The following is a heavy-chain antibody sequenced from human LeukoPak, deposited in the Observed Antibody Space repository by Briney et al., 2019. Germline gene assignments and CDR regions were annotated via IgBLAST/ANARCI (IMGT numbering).Heavy chain of an antibody. CDR2: ISWNSGSI. CDR3: AKDADVVYYDSSGLTDAFDI. V-gene: IGHV3-9*01. CDR1: GFTFDDYA. J-gene: IGHJ3*02. Sequence: PGRSLRLSCAASGFTFDDYAMHLVRQAPGKGLEGVSGISWNSGSIGYADSVKGRFTISRDNAKNTLYLQMNSLRAEDTALYYCAKDADVVYYDSSGLTDAFDIWRQGTMVTVSS. D-gene: IGHD3-22*01.